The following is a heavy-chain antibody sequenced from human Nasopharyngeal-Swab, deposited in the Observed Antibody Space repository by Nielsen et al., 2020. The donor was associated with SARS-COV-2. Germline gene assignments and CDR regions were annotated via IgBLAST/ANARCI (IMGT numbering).Heavy chain of an antibody. D-gene: IGHD3-22*01. CDR2: IYPDDIT. V-gene: IGHV3-53*01. J-gene: IGHJ4*02. Sequence: GGSLRLSCAASGFIVSSNYMSWVRQAPGEGLEWVSVIYPDDITSYVDSVKGRFTTSRENSKNTLYLQMNSLRAEDTAVYYCARERRSGLRYYFDYWGQGTLVTVSS. CDR3: ARERRSGLRYYFDY. CDR1: GFIVSSNY.